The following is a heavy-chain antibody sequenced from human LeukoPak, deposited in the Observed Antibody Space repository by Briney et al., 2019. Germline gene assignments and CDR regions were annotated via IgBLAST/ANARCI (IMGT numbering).Heavy chain of an antibody. CDR1: GFTFSDHY. V-gene: IGHV3-21*01. D-gene: IGHD2-2*01. Sequence: GGSLRLSCAASGFTFSDHYMDWVRQAPGKGLEWVSSITSSSSYIYYADSVKGRFTISRDNAKNSLYLQMNSLRAEDTAVYYCARGETSWTLPNDYWGQGTLVTVS. J-gene: IGHJ4*02. CDR3: ARGETSWTLPNDY. CDR2: ITSSSSYI.